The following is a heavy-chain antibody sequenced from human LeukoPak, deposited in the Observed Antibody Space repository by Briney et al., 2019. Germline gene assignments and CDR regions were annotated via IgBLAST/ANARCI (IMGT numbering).Heavy chain of an antibody. V-gene: IGHV4-59*01. CDR1: SGSLSSYY. CDR3: ARGYSANYGRFDY. Sequence: SETLSLTCTVSSGSLSSYYWSWIRQPPGKGLEWIGYIYYSGSTNYNPSLKSRVTISVDTSKNQFSLKLSSVTATDTAFYYCARGYSANYGRFDYWGQGTLVTVSS. J-gene: IGHJ4*02. CDR2: IYYSGST. D-gene: IGHD1-26*01.